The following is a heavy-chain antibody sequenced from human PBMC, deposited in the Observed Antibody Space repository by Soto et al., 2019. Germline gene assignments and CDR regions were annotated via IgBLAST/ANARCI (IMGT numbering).Heavy chain of an antibody. CDR3: ATSYGSGYRAFDY. CDR1: GDTFSFYS. J-gene: IGHJ4*02. D-gene: IGHD3-10*01. Sequence: QVQLVQSGAEVKRPGSSVKVPCKASGDTFSFYSINWVRQAPGLGLEWMGRVNPILSMSNYAQRFQGRVTMTADKSTSTAYMELRGLRSEDTAMYYCATSYGSGYRAFDYWGQGALVTVSS. CDR2: VNPILSMS. V-gene: IGHV1-69*04.